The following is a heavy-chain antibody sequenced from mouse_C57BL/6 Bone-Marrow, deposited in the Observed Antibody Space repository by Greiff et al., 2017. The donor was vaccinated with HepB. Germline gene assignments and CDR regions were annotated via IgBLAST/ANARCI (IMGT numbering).Heavy chain of an antibody. J-gene: IGHJ2*01. CDR3: TRSKLPYDY. CDR1: GYTFTSYW. CDR2: IYPGNSDT. Sequence: EVQLQQSGTVLARPGASVKMSCKTSGYTFTSYWMHWVKQRPGQGLEWIGAIYPGNSDTSYNQKFKGKAKLTAVTSASTAYMELSSLTNEDSAVYYGTRSKLPYDYWGQGTTLTVSS. V-gene: IGHV1-5*01. D-gene: IGHD6-5*01.